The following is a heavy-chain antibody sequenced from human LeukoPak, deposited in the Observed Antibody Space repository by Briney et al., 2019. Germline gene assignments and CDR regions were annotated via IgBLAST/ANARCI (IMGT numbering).Heavy chain of an antibody. CDR3: ARDRGGYTYSHDY. J-gene: IGHJ4*02. Sequence: SETLSLTCAVSGGSISSNNWWIWVRQSPEKGLEWIGEIYHDGSTNYNPSPKSRVTISMDKSKNQLSLKLNFVTAADTAVYYCARDRGGYTYSHDYWGQGTLVTVSS. V-gene: IGHV4-4*02. CDR2: IYHDGST. CDR1: GGSISSNNW. D-gene: IGHD5-18*01.